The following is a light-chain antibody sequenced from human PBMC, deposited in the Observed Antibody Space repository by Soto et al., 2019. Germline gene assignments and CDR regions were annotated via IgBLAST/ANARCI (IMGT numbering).Light chain of an antibody. CDR2: DVT. J-gene: IGLJ1*01. CDR3: SLYTSENAYV. V-gene: IGLV2-11*01. Sequence: QSALTQPRSVSGSPGQSVTISCTGTSSNVGDYNYVSWYQQHPGTAPKLMIYDVTKRPSGVPDRFSGSKSGNTASLTISGLQAADEADYYCSLYTSENAYVFGTGTKVTVL. CDR1: SSNVGDYNY.